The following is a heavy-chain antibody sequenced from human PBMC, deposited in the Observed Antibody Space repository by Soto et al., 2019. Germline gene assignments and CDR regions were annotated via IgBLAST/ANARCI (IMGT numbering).Heavy chain of an antibody. CDR1: GGSISSGGYS. CDR2: IYHSGST. CDR3: ARAYSSGWLDY. D-gene: IGHD6-19*01. V-gene: IGHV4-30-2*01. Sequence: SETLSLTCAVSGGSISSGGYSWSWIRQPPGKGLEWIGYIYHSGSTYYNPSLKSRVTISVDRSKNQFSLKLSSVTAADTAVYYCARAYSSGWLDYWGQGTLVTVSS. J-gene: IGHJ4*02.